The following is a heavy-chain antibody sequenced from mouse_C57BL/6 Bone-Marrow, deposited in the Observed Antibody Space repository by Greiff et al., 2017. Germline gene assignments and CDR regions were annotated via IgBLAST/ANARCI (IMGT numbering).Heavy chain of an antibody. J-gene: IGHJ2*01. CDR1: GYTFTSYW. Sequence: QVQLQQPGAELVRPGTSVKLSCKASGYTFTSYWMHWVKQRPGQGLEWIGVIDPSDSYTNYNQKFKGKATLTVDTSSSTAYMQLSSLTSEDSAGYYCARWADYYFDYWGQGTTLTVSS. CDR2: IDPSDSYT. CDR3: ARWADYYFDY. V-gene: IGHV1-59*01.